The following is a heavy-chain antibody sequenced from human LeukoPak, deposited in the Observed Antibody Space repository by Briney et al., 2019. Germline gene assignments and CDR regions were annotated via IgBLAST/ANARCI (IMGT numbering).Heavy chain of an antibody. CDR3: ATASIYYGSGSPDY. V-gene: IGHV1-24*01. J-gene: IGHJ4*02. Sequence: ASVKVSCKVSGYTLTELSMHWVRQAPGKGLEWMGGFDPEDGETIYAQKFQGRVTMTEDTSTDTAYMELSSLRSEDTAVYYCATASIYYGSGSPDYWGQGTLVTVSS. CDR2: FDPEDGET. D-gene: IGHD3-10*01. CDR1: GYTLTELS.